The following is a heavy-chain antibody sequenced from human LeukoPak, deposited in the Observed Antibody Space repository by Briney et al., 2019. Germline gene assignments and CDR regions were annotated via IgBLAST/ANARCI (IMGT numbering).Heavy chain of an antibody. V-gene: IGHV3-7*01. CDR3: ARDRRSSAGSDF. Sequence: GGSLRLSCSASGFTFTDYWMSWVRQAPGGGLEWVANINQAGTGKYYLDSLKGRLSISRDNTRNSLFLQMHSLRADDTAVYYCARDRRSSAGSDFWGQGTRVTVSS. CDR2: INQAGTGK. CDR1: GFTFTDYW. J-gene: IGHJ4*02. D-gene: IGHD6-25*01.